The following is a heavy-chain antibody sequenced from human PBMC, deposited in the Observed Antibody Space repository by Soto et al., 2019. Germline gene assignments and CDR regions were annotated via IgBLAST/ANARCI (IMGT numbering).Heavy chain of an antibody. V-gene: IGHV4-34*01. Sequence: PSETLSLTCAVYGGSFSGYYWSWIRQPPGKGLEWIGEINHSGSTNYNPSLKSRVTISVDTSKNQFSLKLSSVTAADTAVYYCARDPYYYDSSGYYGLWGQGTLVTVSS. CDR3: ARDPYYYDSSGYYGL. D-gene: IGHD3-22*01. CDR1: GGSFSGYY. CDR2: INHSGST. J-gene: IGHJ4*02.